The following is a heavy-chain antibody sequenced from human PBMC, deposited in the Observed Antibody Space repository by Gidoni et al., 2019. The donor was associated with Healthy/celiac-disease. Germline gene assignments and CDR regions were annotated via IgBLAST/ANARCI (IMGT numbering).Heavy chain of an antibody. CDR2: IGTAGDT. Sequence: EVQLVESGGGLVQPGGSLRLSCAASGFTFSSYDMHWVRQATGKGLEWVSAIGTAGDTYYPGSVKGRFTISRENAKNSLYLQMNSLRAGDTAVYYCARMTTPGAFDIWGQGTMVTVSS. V-gene: IGHV3-13*01. CDR3: ARMTTPGAFDI. D-gene: IGHD4-17*01. J-gene: IGHJ3*02. CDR1: GFTFSSYD.